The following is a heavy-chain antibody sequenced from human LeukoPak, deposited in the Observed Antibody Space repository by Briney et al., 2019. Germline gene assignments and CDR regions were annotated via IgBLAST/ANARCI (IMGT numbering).Heavy chain of an antibody. CDR3: ASLRIAAAGTVFDY. V-gene: IGHV3-9*01. CDR1: GFTFSTYS. CDR2: ISWNSGGI. D-gene: IGHD6-13*01. Sequence: SLRLSCAASGFTFSTYSMNWVRQAPGKGLEWVSGISWNSGGIGYADSVKGRFTISRDNAKNSLYLQMNSLRAEDTALYYCASLRIAAAGTVFDYWGQGTLVTVSS. J-gene: IGHJ4*02.